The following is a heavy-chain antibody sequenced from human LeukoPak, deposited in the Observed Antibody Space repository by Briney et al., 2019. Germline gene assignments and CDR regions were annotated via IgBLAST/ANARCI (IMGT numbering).Heavy chain of an antibody. J-gene: IGHJ4*02. CDR1: GFTFSDYY. V-gene: IGHV3-11*01. CDR2: ISNTGAT. CDR3: ARELDSIDY. D-gene: IGHD2-15*01. Sequence: GGSLRLSCAASGFTFSDYYMSWNRQAPGKGLDWVSYISNTGATYYADSVEGRFTISRDNAKNSLYLQMNSLRAEDTAVYYCARELDSIDYWGQGTLVTVSS.